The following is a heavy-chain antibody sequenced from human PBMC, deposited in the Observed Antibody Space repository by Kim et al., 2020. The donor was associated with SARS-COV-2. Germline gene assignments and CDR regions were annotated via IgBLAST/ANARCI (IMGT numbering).Heavy chain of an antibody. CDR3: ALYSYGLEFDY. CDR2: IYYSGST. CDR1: GGSISSYY. J-gene: IGHJ4*02. D-gene: IGHD5-18*01. Sequence: SETLSLTCTVSGGSISSYYWSWIRQPPGKGLEWIGYIYYSGSTNYNPSLKSRVTISVDTSKNQFSLKLSSVTAADTAVYYCALYSYGLEFDYWGQGTLVTVSS. V-gene: IGHV4-59*13.